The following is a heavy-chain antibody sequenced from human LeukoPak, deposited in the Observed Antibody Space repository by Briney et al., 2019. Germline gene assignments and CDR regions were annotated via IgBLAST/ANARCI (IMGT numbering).Heavy chain of an antibody. CDR2: ISSNGKNK. D-gene: IGHD3-22*01. Sequence: PGGSLRPSCAASGFTFSSYGIHWVRQAPGKWLEWVALISSNGKNKDYADSVKGRFTISRDNSKNTLYLQMNSLRAEDTAVYYCARPMYYYDSSGSLAVWGQGTTVTVTS. CDR1: GFTFSSYG. J-gene: IGHJ6*02. CDR3: ARPMYYYDSSGSLAV. V-gene: IGHV3-30*04.